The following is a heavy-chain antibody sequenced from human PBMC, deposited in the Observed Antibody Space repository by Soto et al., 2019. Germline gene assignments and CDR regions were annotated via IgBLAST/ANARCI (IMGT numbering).Heavy chain of an antibody. D-gene: IGHD6-19*01. CDR3: ARTNAVSGPPDFDY. CDR1: GFTFSSYN. CDR2: ISYDDGSNK. V-gene: IGHV3-30-3*01. Sequence: QVQLVESGGGVVQPGRSLRLSCAASGFTFSSYNMHWVRQAPGKGLEWVTVISYDDGSNKSYADSVKGRLTISRDNTNTTLYLQMTSLRAEDTAVYYCARTNAVSGPPDFDYWGQGTLVTVSS. J-gene: IGHJ4*02.